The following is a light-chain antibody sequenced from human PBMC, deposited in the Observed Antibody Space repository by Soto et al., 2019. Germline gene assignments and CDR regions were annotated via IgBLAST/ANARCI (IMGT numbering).Light chain of an antibody. CDR2: DAS. CDR3: QQRSNWPPG. V-gene: IGKV1-5*01. J-gene: IGKJ5*01. CDR1: QTISSW. Sequence: DIQMTQSPSTLSASVGARVPITCRASQTISSWLAWYQQKPGKAPKLLIYDASSLESGVPSRFSGSGSGTEFTLTISSLEPEDFAVYYCQQRSNWPPGFGQGTRLEIK.